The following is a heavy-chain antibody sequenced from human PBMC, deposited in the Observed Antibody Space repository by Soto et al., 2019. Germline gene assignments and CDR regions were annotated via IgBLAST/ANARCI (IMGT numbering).Heavy chain of an antibody. V-gene: IGHV1-18*01. CDR2: ISAYNGNT. Sequence: ASVKVSCKASGYTFTSYGISWVRPAPGQGLEWMGWISAYNGNTNYAQKLQGRGTMTTDTSTSTAYMELRSLRSDDTAVYYCAIYSNIVATMDAIDIRGQGTRVT. CDR1: GYTFTSYG. CDR3: AIYSNIVATMDAIDI. D-gene: IGHD5-12*01. J-gene: IGHJ3*02.